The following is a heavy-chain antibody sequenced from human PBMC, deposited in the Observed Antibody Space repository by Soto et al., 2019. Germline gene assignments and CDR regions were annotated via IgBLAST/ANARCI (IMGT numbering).Heavy chain of an antibody. CDR1: GFRFSSYS. D-gene: IGHD3-22*01. CDR3: ATMNGYFEY. Sequence: GGSLRLSCADSGFRFSSYSMSWVRQTPGKGLEWVAAITATGDRTYYADSVTGRFTISRDNSKKTHYLQMTSLRAEDTAMYYCATMNGYFEYWGREPRSPSPQ. J-gene: IGHJ4*02. CDR2: ITATGDRT. V-gene: IGHV3-23*01.